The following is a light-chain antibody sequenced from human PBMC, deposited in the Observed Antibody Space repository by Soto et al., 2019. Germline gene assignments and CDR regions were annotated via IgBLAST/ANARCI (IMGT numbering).Light chain of an antibody. V-gene: IGLV1-47*01. CDR1: SSNIGSSY. Sequence: QSVLTQPPSASGTPGQRVTISCSGSSSNIGSSYVYWYQQLPGTAPKLLIYRNNQRPSGVPDRFSGSKSGTSASLAISGLRSEDDADYYCAAWDDSLSGRVVFGGGTKLTVL. CDR3: AAWDDSLSGRVV. CDR2: RNN. J-gene: IGLJ2*01.